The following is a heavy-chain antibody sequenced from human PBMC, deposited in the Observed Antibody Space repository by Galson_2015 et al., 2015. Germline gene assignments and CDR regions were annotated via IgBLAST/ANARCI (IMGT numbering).Heavy chain of an antibody. Sequence: SETLSLTCAVYGGSFSDYYWGWIRQPPGKGLEWIGQINHSGSTNYNPSLKSRVTISVDTSKNQFSLKLSSVTAADTAVYYCARHLVTMVWGVTVANYWGQGTLVTVSS. CDR1: GGSFSDYY. J-gene: IGHJ4*02. CDR2: INHSGST. CDR3: ARHLVTMVWGVTVANY. D-gene: IGHD3-10*01. V-gene: IGHV4-34*01.